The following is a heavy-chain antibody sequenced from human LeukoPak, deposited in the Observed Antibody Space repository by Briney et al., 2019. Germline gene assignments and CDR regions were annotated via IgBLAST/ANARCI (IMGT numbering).Heavy chain of an antibody. J-gene: IGHJ6*03. CDR1: GGSISSYY. CDR3: ARDRYVSWTYFYYYMDV. CDR2: IYCSGST. V-gene: IGHV4-59*01. D-gene: IGHD3-16*02. Sequence: PSETLSLTCTVSGGSISSYYWSWIRQPPGKGLEWIGYIYCSGSTNYNPSLKSRITISVDTSKNQFSLKLTSVTAADTAVYYCARDRYVSWTYFYYYMDVWGKGTTVTVSS.